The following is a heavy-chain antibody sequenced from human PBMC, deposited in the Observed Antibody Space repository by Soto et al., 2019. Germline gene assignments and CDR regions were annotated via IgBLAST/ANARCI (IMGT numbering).Heavy chain of an antibody. CDR1: GFTFSSYA. V-gene: IGHV3-23*01. CDR2: ISGSGGST. J-gene: IGHJ3*02. D-gene: IGHD3-22*01. Sequence: GGSLRLSCAASGFTFSSYAMSWVRQAPGKGLEWVSAISGSGGSTYYADSVKGRFTISRDNSENTLYLQMNSLRAEDTAVYYCAKDLSGKITMIVVVSVAFDIWGQGTRVTVSS. CDR3: AKDLSGKITMIVVVSVAFDI.